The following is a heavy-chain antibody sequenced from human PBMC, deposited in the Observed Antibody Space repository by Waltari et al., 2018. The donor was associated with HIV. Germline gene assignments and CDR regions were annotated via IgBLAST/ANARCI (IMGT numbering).Heavy chain of an antibody. CDR1: GFAYVSYA. Sequence: EVQLLESGGGLVQPGVSRRLSCVASGFAYVSYAMTWVRQSPGRGLEWVSAISGSGADSFYADSVKGRFSISRDNSKNTVYLQMNNLRAADTAIYYCAKAFSDNTAYYYDFWGRGTRVTVAS. J-gene: IGHJ4*02. D-gene: IGHD3-22*01. CDR3: AKAFSDNTAYYYDF. V-gene: IGHV3-23*01. CDR2: ISGSGADS.